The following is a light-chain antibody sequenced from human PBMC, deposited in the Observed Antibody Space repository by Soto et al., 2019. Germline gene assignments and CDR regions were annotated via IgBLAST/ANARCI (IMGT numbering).Light chain of an antibody. V-gene: IGKV1-33*01. CDR1: QDITIY. CDR2: AAS. CDR3: QQYDNLPLLT. Sequence: DIQMTQSPSSLSASVGDRVTVTCQASQDITIYLNWYQQKPGKAPKLLIYAASNLATGVPSRFSGSGSGTDFTFTISSLQPEDFATYYCQQYDNLPLLTFGGGTKVQIK. J-gene: IGKJ4*01.